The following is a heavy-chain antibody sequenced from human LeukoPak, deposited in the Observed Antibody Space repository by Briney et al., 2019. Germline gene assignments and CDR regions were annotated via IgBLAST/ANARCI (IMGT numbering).Heavy chain of an antibody. V-gene: IGHV5-51*01. Sequence: GESLEIPCKGSGYSFRSYWIGWVRQMPGKGLEWMGIINPGDSDTRYSPSFQGQVTISADKSISTTYLQWGSLKASDTAMYYCARSISSGWSYIDYWGQGTLVTVSS. D-gene: IGHD6-19*01. J-gene: IGHJ4*02. CDR3: ARSISSGWSYIDY. CDR1: GYSFRSYW. CDR2: INPGDSDT.